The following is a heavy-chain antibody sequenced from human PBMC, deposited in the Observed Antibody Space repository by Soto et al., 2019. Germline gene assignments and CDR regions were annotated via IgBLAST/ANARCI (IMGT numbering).Heavy chain of an antibody. CDR1: GGSISSGGYY. D-gene: IGHD1-1*01. CDR3: ARVKTGTTNINYYYYYGMDV. J-gene: IGHJ6*02. Sequence: SGTLSLTCTVSGGSISSGGYYWIWLRQHPGKVLDWIGYIYYSGSTYYNPSLKSRVTISVDTSKNQFSLKLSSVTAADTAVYYCARVKTGTTNINYYYYYGMDVWGQGTTVTVSS. V-gene: IGHV4-31*03. CDR2: IYYSGST.